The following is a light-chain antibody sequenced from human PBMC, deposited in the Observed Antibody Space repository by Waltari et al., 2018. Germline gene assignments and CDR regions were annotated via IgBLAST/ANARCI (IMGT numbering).Light chain of an antibody. CDR2: AAS. J-gene: IGKJ3*01. CDR1: QSISSY. CDR3: QQSSSTPPFT. Sequence: DIQMTQSPSSLSASVGDRVTITCRASQSISSYVNWYQQKPGKAPQLLIYAASSLQSGVPSRFSGSGSGTDFTLTINSLQPEDFATYYCQQSSSTPPFTFGPGTKVDIK. V-gene: IGKV1-39*01.